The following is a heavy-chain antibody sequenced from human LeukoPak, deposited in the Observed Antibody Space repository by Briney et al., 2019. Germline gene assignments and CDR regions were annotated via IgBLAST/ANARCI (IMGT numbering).Heavy chain of an antibody. V-gene: IGHV4-4*07. J-gene: IGHJ4*02. Sequence: PSETLSLTCTVSGGSISRYYWSWIRAPAGGGLEGSGRIYSSGTTNYNPSLKSRVTMSVDTSKNQFSLKLSSVTAADTAVYYCARGGSSAAAVFDYWGQGTLVTVSS. CDR3: ARGGSSAAAVFDY. D-gene: IGHD6-13*01. CDR1: GGSISRYY. CDR2: IYSSGTT.